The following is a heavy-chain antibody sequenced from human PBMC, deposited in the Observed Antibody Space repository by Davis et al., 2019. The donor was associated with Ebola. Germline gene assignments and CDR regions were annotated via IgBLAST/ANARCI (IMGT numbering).Heavy chain of an antibody. J-gene: IGHJ5*02. Sequence: SETLSLTCAVYGGSFSGYYWSWIRQPPGKGLEWIGEINHSGSTNHNPSLKSRVTISVDTSKNQFSLKLSSVTAADTAVYFCAKAYDSSGYAWFGPWGQGTLVTVSS. CDR2: INHSGST. V-gene: IGHV4-34*01. CDR3: AKAYDSSGYAWFGP. D-gene: IGHD3-22*01. CDR1: GGSFSGYY.